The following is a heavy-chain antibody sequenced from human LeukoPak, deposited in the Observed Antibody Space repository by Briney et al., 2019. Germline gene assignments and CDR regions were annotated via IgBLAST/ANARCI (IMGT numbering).Heavy chain of an antibody. Sequence: GGSLRLSCAASGFTFSSYGMHWVRQARGKGLEWVAVIWYDGSNKYYADSVKGRFTISRDNSKNTLYLQMNSLRAEDTAVYYCARAGGYVPYNWFDPWGQGTLVTVSS. CDR2: IWYDGSNK. CDR3: ARAGGYVPYNWFDP. V-gene: IGHV3-33*01. J-gene: IGHJ5*02. D-gene: IGHD5-12*01. CDR1: GFTFSSYG.